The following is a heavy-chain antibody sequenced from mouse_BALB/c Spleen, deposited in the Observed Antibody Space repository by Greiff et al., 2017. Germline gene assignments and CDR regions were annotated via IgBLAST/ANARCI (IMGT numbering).Heavy chain of an antibody. CDR1: GFSLTSHG. J-gene: IGHJ4*01. CDR2: IWSGGST. Sequence: QVQLQQSGPGLVQPSQSLSITCTVSGFSLTSHGVHWVRQSPGKGLEWLGVIWSGGSTDYNAAFISRLSISKDNSKSQVFFKMNSLQANDTAIYYCARNFGNYGGAMDYWGQGTSVTVSS. D-gene: IGHD2-1*01. CDR3: ARNFGNYGGAMDY. V-gene: IGHV2-2*02.